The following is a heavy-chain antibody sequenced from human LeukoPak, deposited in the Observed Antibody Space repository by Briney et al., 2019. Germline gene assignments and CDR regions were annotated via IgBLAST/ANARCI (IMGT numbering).Heavy chain of an antibody. CDR3: AISWEPRRDGDY. Sequence: PGGSLRLSCAASGFTFSSYCMHGVRQVPGKGLVWVSRISSDGISTAYADSVKGRFTLSRDNAKNTLYLQMNSLRADDTAVYYCAISWEPRRDGDYCGQGTLVTVSS. J-gene: IGHJ4*02. V-gene: IGHV3-74*01. CDR2: ISSDGIST. CDR1: GFTFSSYC. D-gene: IGHD5-24*01.